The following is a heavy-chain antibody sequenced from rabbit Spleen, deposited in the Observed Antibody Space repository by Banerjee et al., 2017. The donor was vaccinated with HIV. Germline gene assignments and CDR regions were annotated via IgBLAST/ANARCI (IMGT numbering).Heavy chain of an antibody. D-gene: IGHD1-1*01. CDR1: GFTISSSYY. CDR3: ARDTSSSFSSYGMDL. Sequence: QSLEESGGGLVQPEGSLALTCKASGFTISSSYYMCWVRQAPGKGLEWIGCIYAGSGSAYYASWAKGRFTISKTSSTTVTLQVTRLTAADTATYFCARDTSSSFSSYGMDLWGPGTLVTVS. V-gene: IGHV1S40*01. J-gene: IGHJ6*01. CDR2: IYAGSGSA.